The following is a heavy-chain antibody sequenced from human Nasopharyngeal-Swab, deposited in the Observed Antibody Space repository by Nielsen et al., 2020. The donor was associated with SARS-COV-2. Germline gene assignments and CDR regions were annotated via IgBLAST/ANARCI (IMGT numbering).Heavy chain of an antibody. CDR3: AKVLLPYYYDSSGYWGDAFDI. CDR1: GFTFDDYA. D-gene: IGHD3-22*01. J-gene: IGHJ3*02. Sequence: GGSLRLSCAASGFTFDDYAMHWVRQAPGKGLERVSGISWNSGSIGYADSVKGRFTISRDNAKNSLYLQMNSLRAEDTALYYCAKVLLPYYYDSSGYWGDAFDIWGQGTMVTVSS. CDR2: ISWNSGSI. V-gene: IGHV3-9*01.